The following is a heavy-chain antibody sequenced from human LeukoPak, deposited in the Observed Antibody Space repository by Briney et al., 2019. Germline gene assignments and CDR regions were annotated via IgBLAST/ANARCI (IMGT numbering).Heavy chain of an antibody. J-gene: IGHJ4*02. CDR2: INAGNGNT. Sequence: ASVKVSCKASGYNFTSNAMHWVRQAPGQRLEWMGWINAGNGNTKYSQEFQGRVTITRDTSASTAYMELSSLRSEDMAVYYCARAPPRRNYYDSSGYYYYWGQGTLVTVSS. CDR1: GYNFTSNA. D-gene: IGHD3-22*01. CDR3: ARAPPRRNYYDSSGYYYY. V-gene: IGHV1-3*03.